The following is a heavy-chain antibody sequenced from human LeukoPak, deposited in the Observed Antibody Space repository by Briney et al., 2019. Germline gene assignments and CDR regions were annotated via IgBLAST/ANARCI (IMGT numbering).Heavy chain of an antibody. D-gene: IGHD3-10*01. CDR1: AFSVGSNY. CDR2: TYSGGST. J-gene: IGHJ4*02. Sequence: QAGGSLRLSCAASAFSVGSNYMTWVRQATGKGLEWVALTYSGGSTYYADSVKGRFTISRDNSKNTLYLQMNSLRAEDTAVYYCARGIADSYGSGDYPCYFRSWGRGTLVAVSS. CDR3: ARGIADSYGSGDYPCYFRS. V-gene: IGHV3-66*01.